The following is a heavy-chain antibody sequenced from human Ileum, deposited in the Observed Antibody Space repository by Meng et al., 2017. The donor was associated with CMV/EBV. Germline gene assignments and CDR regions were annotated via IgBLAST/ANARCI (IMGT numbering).Heavy chain of an antibody. CDR1: GGSISGYY. V-gene: IGHV4-4*07. D-gene: IGHD2-2*01. CDR3: ARGSSSWAFDY. Sequence: VQLQESGPGLVKPSETLFRTCTVSGGSISGYYWSWIRQPATKGLEWIGRVYSSGSTDYNPSLQSRVTMSVDTSKNQFSLKLSSVTAADTAVYYCARGSSSWAFDYWGQGTLVTVSS. CDR2: VYSSGST. J-gene: IGHJ4*02.